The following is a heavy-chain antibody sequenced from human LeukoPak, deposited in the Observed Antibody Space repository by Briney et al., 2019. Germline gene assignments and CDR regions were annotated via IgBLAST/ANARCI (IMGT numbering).Heavy chain of an antibody. D-gene: IGHD7-27*01. Sequence: ASVKVSCKASGYTFTGYYVHWVRQAPGQGLEWMGWINPNSGGTNYAQKFQGRVTMTRDTSISTAYMELSRLRSDDTAVYYCATAGDLNSPDAFDIWGQGTMVTVSS. CDR2: INPNSGGT. CDR1: GYTFTGYY. J-gene: IGHJ3*02. V-gene: IGHV1-2*02. CDR3: ATAGDLNSPDAFDI.